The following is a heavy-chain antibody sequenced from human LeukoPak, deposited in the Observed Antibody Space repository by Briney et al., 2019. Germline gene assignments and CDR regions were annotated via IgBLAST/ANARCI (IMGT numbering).Heavy chain of an antibody. CDR3: AKEPGGYSYDYAGFDY. CDR2: ISGSGDST. CDR1: GFTFSSFA. J-gene: IGHJ4*02. V-gene: IGHV3-23*01. D-gene: IGHD5-18*01. Sequence: PGGSLRLSCAASGFTFSSFAMSWVRQAPGKGLEWVSAISGSGDSTYYGDSVKGRFTISRDNSKNTLYLQMNSLRAEDTAVYYCAKEPGGYSYDYAGFDYWGQGTLVTVSS.